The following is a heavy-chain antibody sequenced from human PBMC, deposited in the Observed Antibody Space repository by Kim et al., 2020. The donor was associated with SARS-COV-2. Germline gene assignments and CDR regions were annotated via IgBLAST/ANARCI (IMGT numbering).Heavy chain of an antibody. D-gene: IGHD3-10*01. CDR1: GGSISSSSYY. CDR3: ARHWLRNYYGSGSYNNPYYDGMDV. J-gene: IGHJ6*02. V-gene: IGHV4-39*01. Sequence: SETLSLTCTVSGGSISSSSYYWGWIRQPPGKGLEWIGSIYYSGSTYYNPSLKSRVTISVDTSKNQFSLKLSSVTAADTAVYYCARHWLRNYYGSGSYNNPYYDGMDVWGQGTTVTVSS. CDR2: IYYSGST.